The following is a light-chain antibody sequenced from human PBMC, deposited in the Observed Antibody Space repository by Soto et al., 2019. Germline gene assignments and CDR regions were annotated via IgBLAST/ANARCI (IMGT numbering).Light chain of an antibody. CDR2: GAS. CDR1: QSVSSNY. Sequence: EIVLTQSPGTLSLSPGERATLSCRASQSVSSNYLAWYQQKPGQAPRLLIYGASSRATGIPDRFSGSGSGTVFPLTISRLQPEDFAEYYCQQYGSSLRTFGQGTKVEIK. CDR3: QQYGSSLRT. J-gene: IGKJ1*01. V-gene: IGKV3-20*01.